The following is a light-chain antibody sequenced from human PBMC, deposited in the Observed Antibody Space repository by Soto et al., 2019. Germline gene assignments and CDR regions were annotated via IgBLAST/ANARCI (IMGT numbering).Light chain of an antibody. V-gene: IGLV1-40*01. Sequence: QSVLTQPPSVSGAPGQTVTISCTGSSSNIGAGFDVHWYHQLPGTAPKLLIYANTNRPSGVPDRFSASKSGTSASLAITGLRAGDEADYYCQSYDNSLSGWVFGGGTQLTVL. CDR3: QSYDNSLSGWV. J-gene: IGLJ3*02. CDR1: SSNIGAGFD. CDR2: ANT.